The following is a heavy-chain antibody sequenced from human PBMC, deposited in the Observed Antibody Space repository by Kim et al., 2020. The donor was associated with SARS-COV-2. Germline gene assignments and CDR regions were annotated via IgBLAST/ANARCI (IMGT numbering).Heavy chain of an antibody. Sequence: GGSLRLSCAASGFSSDIHAVHWVRQAPGKSLEWVSGIFLDSGNTGYAGAVKGRFTISRDKAKNLVYLQMNRLRTEDTALYYCTRDIKPGGVDLWYYETT. J-gene: IGHJ6*02. V-gene: IGHV3-9*02. CDR2: IFLDSGNT. CDR1: GFSSDIHA. CDR3: TRDIKPGGVDL.